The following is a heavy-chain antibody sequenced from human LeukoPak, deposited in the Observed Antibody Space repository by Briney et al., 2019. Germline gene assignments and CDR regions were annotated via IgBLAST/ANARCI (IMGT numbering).Heavy chain of an antibody. CDR2: ISGSADVT. J-gene: IGHJ4*02. CDR1: GFTFSSSA. V-gene: IGHV3-23*01. D-gene: IGHD3-9*01. CDR3: TTANGYYDILTGYYIPPD. Sequence: GGSLRLSCAASGFTFSSSAMSWVRQAPGKGLEWVSDISGSADVTYYADSVKGRFIISRDNSKNTLYLQMNSLKTEDTAVYYCTTANGYYDILTGYYIPPDWGQGTLVTVSS.